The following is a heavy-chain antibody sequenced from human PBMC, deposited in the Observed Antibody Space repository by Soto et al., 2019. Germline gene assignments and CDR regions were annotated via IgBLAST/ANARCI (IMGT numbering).Heavy chain of an antibody. CDR3: AKGPGDRIQLKPFDY. CDR2: ISGSGGST. CDR1: GFTFSSYA. V-gene: IGHV3-23*01. Sequence: GGSLRLSCAASGFTFSSYAMSWVRQAPGKGLEWVSAISGSGGSTYYADSVKGRFTISRDNSKNTLYLQMNSLRAEDTAVYYCAKGPGDRIQLKPFDYWGQGTLVTVSS. D-gene: IGHD5-18*01. J-gene: IGHJ4*02.